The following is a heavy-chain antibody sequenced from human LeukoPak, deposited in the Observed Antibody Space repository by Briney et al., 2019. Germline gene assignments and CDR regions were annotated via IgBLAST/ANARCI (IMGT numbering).Heavy chain of an antibody. Sequence: GGSLRLSCAASGFTFSSYEMNWVRQAPGKGLEWVSAISGSGGSTYYADSVKGRFTISRDNSKNTLYLQMNSLRAEDTAVYYCARPYFDFWSGYYGSAFDIWGQGTMVTVSS. CDR3: ARPYFDFWSGYYGSAFDI. CDR2: ISGSGGST. V-gene: IGHV3-23*01. J-gene: IGHJ3*02. CDR1: GFTFSSYE. D-gene: IGHD3-3*01.